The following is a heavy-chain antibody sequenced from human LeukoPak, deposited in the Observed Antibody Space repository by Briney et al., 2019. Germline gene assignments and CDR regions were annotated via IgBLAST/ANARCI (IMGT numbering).Heavy chain of an antibody. Sequence: SETLSLTCTVSGGSISSSSYYWGWIRQPPGEGLEWIGNIFYSGSTYCNPSLKSRVTISVDTSKNQFSLKLSSVTAADTAVYYCARHGGSGWYSWFDPWGQGTLVTVSS. J-gene: IGHJ5*02. CDR3: ARHGGSGWYSWFDP. D-gene: IGHD6-19*01. CDR1: GGSISSSSYY. CDR2: IFYSGST. V-gene: IGHV4-39*01.